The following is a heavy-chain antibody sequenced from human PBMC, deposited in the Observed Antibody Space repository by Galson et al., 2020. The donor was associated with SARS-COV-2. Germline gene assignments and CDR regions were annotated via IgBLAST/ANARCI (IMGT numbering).Heavy chain of an antibody. CDR1: GFSLSNARMG. D-gene: IGHD2-21*01. J-gene: IGHJ5*02. CDR2: IFSNDEK. V-gene: IGHV2-26*01. CDR3: ARIHASYYWFDP. Sequence: KMSGPTLVKPTETLTLTCTVSGFSLSNARMGESWIRQPPGKALEWLAHIFSNDEKSYSTSLKSRLTISKDTSKSQVVLTMTNMDPVDTATYYCARIHASYYWFDPWGQGTLVTVSS.